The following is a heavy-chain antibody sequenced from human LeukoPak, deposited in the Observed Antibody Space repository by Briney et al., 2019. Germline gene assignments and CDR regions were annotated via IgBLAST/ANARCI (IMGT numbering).Heavy chain of an antibody. CDR1: GFTFSSYG. CDR3: VTDPPDSGWAFWS. J-gene: IGHJ5*02. D-gene: IGHD6-19*01. Sequence: GGSLRLSCAASGFTFSSYGMHWVRQAPGKGLEWVAFIRYDGSNKYYADSVKGRFTISRDNSKNTLYLQMDGLTVDDTAVYYCVTDPPDSGWAFWSWGQGAHVIVST. CDR2: IRYDGSNK. V-gene: IGHV3-30*02.